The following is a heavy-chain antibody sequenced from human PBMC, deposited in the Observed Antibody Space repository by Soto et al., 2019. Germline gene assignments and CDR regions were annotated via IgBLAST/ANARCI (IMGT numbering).Heavy chain of an antibody. CDR2: ISYDGGNK. J-gene: IGHJ6*02. D-gene: IGHD2-2*01. Sequence: GGSLRLSCVASGVTFSSYGMHWVRQAPGKGLGWVAVISYDGGNKYYADSVKGRFSISRDNPKNTLYLQLNNLRVEDTAVYYYAKVLGYCSSSSCSREAFYFYGMDVWGQGTTVTVSS. V-gene: IGHV3-30*18. CDR3: AKVLGYCSSSSCSREAFYFYGMDV. CDR1: GVTFSSYG.